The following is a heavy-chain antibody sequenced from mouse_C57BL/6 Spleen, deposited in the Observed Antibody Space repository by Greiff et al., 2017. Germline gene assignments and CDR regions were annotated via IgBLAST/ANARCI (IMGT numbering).Heavy chain of an antibody. CDR3: ARYRLFPYYAMDY. CDR2: INPSNGGT. Sequence: VQLQQPGTELVKPGASVKLSCKASGYTFTSYWLHWVKQRPGQGLEWIGNINPSNGGTNYNEKFKSKATLTVDKSSSTAYMQLSSLTSEDSAVYYCARYRLFPYYAMDYWGQGTSVTVSS. J-gene: IGHJ4*01. D-gene: IGHD1-1*02. CDR1: GYTFTSYW. V-gene: IGHV1-53*01.